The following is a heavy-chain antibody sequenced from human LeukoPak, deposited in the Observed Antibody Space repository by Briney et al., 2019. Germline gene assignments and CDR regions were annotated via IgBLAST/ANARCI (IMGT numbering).Heavy chain of an antibody. D-gene: IGHD1-26*01. CDR3: ARAPGELGFDY. J-gene: IGHJ4*02. CDR2: INPICGTA. Sequence: AVKLSCKSAGGTFSCYAIRWVRQAPGQGLEWMGRINPICGTANYEQKFQRRITNTTDQSTTTTYMDLSRRRSEDTAVYYCARAPGELGFDYWGQRPLLTVSS. CDR1: GGTFSCYA. V-gene: IGHV1-69*05.